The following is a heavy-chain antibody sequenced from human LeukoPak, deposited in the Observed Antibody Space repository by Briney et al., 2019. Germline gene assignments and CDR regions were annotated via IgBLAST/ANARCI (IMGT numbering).Heavy chain of an antibody. J-gene: IGHJ4*02. D-gene: IGHD6-13*01. CDR1: GVTFSRYW. Sequence: GGSLRLSCAASGVTFSRYWMHCVRQAPGRGLVWVSRADYVGSDTSYAGSVRGSFPISGDNTKNTLYLKMHSLGAEDTAVYSCATLAAAGTNYWGQGTLVTVSS. V-gene: IGHV3-74*01. CDR3: ATLAAAGTNY. CDR2: ADYVGSDT.